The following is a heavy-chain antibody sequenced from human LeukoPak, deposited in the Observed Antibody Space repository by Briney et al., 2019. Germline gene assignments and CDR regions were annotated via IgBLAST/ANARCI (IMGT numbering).Heavy chain of an antibody. Sequence: GGSLRLSCAASGFTFSTYGMHWVRQAPGKGLEWVAFLRYDGSNKFYADSVKGRFTISRDNSKNTLYLQINSLRVEDTAIYYCAKSAVRGLPVLGDWGQGTLVTVSS. CDR3: AKSAVRGLPVLGD. CDR1: GFTFSTYG. CDR2: LRYDGSNK. V-gene: IGHV3-30*02. D-gene: IGHD2-21*02. J-gene: IGHJ4*02.